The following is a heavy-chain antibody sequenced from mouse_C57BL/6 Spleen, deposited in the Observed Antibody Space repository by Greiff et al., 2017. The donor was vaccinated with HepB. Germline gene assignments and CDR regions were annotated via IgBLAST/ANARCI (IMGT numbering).Heavy chain of an antibody. CDR3: ARWGYYGYFDF. V-gene: IGHV1-64*01. CDR1: GYTFTSYW. CDR2: IHPNSGST. D-gene: IGHD2-2*01. J-gene: IGHJ1*03. Sequence: QVQLKQPGAELVKPGASVKLSCKASGYTFTSYWMPWVKQRPGQGLEWIGMIHPNSGSTNYNEKLKSKATLTVDKSSNTAYMQLSSLNSEDSAVYYCARWGYYGYFDFWGTGTTVTVSS.